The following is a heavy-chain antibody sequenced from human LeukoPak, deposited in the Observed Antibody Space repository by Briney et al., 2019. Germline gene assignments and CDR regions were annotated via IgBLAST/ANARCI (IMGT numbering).Heavy chain of an antibody. CDR1: GYSFTNYW. CDR3: ARGGYCGGDCYSDY. V-gene: IGHV5-51*01. CDR2: IYPGDSDT. Sequence: GESLKISCKGSGYSFTNYWIGWVRQMPGKGLEWMGIIYPGDSDTKYSPSFQGQVTISADKSTSTAYLQLSSLKASDTAMFYCARGGYCGGDCYSDYWGQGTLVTVSS. J-gene: IGHJ4*02. D-gene: IGHD2-21*02.